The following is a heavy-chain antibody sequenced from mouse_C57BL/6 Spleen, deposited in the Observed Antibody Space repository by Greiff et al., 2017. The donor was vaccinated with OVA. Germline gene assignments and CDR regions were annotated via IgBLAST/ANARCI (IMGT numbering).Heavy chain of an antibody. Sequence: EVKLMESGGGLVQPKGSLKLSCAASGFSFNTYAMNWVRQAPGKGLEWVARIRSKSNNYATYYADSVKDRFTISRDDSESMLYLQMNNLKTEDTAMYYCVRHSWSYYAMDYWGQGTSVTVSS. D-gene: IGHD1-1*01. CDR2: IRSKSNNYAT. CDR1: GFSFNTYA. V-gene: IGHV10-1*01. J-gene: IGHJ4*01. CDR3: VRHSWSYYAMDY.